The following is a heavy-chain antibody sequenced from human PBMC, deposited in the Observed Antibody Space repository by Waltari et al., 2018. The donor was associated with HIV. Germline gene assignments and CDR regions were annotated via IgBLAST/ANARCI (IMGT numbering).Heavy chain of an antibody. CDR1: GFTFSEYD. CDR3: AKMGGVFYRFDA. D-gene: IGHD2-8*01. Sequence: QIHLVESGGGLVKPGGSLRLSCAASGFTFSEYDMSWIRQAPGKQPEWVSYINSGGSSKYFADFVNGRFTISRDNSENSLYLQMNNLRADDTAIYYCAKMGGVFYRFDAWGQGSLVTVSS. CDR2: INSGGSSK. J-gene: IGHJ5*02. V-gene: IGHV3-11*04.